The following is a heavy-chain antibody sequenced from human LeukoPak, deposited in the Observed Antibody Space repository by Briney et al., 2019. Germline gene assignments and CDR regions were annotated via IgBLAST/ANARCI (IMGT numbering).Heavy chain of an antibody. Sequence: ASVKVSCKASGYTFTSYDINWVRQATGQGLEWMGWMNPNSGITDYAQKFQGRVTMTRNTSISTAYMELSSLRSEDTAVYYCARYKAERGQLFGGYYYYMDVWGKGTTVTVSS. CDR1: GYTFTSYD. D-gene: IGHD3-10*01. CDR3: ARYKAERGQLFGGYYYYMDV. V-gene: IGHV1-8*01. J-gene: IGHJ6*03. CDR2: MNPNSGIT.